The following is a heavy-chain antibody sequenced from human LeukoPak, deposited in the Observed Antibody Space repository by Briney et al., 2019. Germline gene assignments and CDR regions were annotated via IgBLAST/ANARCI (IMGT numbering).Heavy chain of an antibody. V-gene: IGHV1-46*01. Sequence: ASVKVSCKASGYTFTSYYMHWVRQAPGQGLEWMGIINPSGGSTSHAQKFQGRVTMTRDTSTSTVYMELSSLRSEDTAVYYCARTVATIKPYYYMDVWGKGTTVTVSS. CDR3: ARTVATIKPYYYMDV. CDR2: INPSGGST. J-gene: IGHJ6*03. D-gene: IGHD5-24*01. CDR1: GYTFTSYY.